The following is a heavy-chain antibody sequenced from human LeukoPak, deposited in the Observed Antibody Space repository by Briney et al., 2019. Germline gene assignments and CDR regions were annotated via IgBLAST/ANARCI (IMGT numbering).Heavy chain of an antibody. CDR3: ARVEATTGRNYHYYYMDV. D-gene: IGHD1-1*01. CDR1: GFYFSGYS. Sequence: GGSLRLSCGASGFYFSGYSMNWVRQAPGKGLEWVSSINSGSTYMYYADPVKGRFTISRDNAKNSLHLQMDSLRAEDTAVYFCARVEATTGRNYHYYYMDVWGKGTTVIVSS. V-gene: IGHV3-21*01. CDR2: INSGSTYM. J-gene: IGHJ6*03.